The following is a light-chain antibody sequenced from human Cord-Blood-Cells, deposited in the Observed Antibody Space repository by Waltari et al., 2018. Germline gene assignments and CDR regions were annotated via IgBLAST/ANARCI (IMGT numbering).Light chain of an antibody. CDR2: DVS. CDR3: SSYTSSSTLVV. Sequence: QSALPQPASVSGSPGQSLTISCPGTSRDVGGYNYVSWYQQHPGKAPKPMIYDVSNRPSGVSNRFSGSKSGNTASLTISGLQAEDEADYYCSSYTSSSTLVVFGGGTKLTVL. CDR1: SRDVGGYNY. J-gene: IGLJ2*01. V-gene: IGLV2-14*01.